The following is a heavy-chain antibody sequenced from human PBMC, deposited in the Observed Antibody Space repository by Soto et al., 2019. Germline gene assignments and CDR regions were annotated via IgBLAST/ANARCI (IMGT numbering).Heavy chain of an antibody. CDR3: AKVDGPWNQRDDNWFDA. V-gene: IGHV3-30*18. Sequence: GGSLRLSCAASGFTFSIYGMHWVRQAPGKGLEWVAVISYDGSNKLYADSMKGRFTISRDHPKNTLYLQMNSLRVEDTALYYCAKVDGPWNQRDDNWFDAWGQGTLVTVSS. CDR1: GFTFSIYG. J-gene: IGHJ5*02. CDR2: ISYDGSNK. D-gene: IGHD1-1*01.